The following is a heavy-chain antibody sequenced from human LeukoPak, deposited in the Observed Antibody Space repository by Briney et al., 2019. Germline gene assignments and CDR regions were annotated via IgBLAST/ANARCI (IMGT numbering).Heavy chain of an antibody. V-gene: IGHV5-10-1*01. J-gene: IGHJ4*02. Sequence: GESLKISCKGSGYSFTSYWISWVRQVPGKGLEWMGRIDPSDSYTNYSPSFQGHVTISADKSISTAYLQWSSLKASDTAMYYCASSYSGSPYGDYWGQGTLVTVSS. D-gene: IGHD1-26*01. CDR2: IDPSDSYT. CDR1: GYSFTSYW. CDR3: ASSYSGSPYGDY.